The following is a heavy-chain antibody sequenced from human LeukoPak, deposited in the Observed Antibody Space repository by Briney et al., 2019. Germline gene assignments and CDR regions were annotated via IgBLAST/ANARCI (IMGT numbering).Heavy chain of an antibody. D-gene: IGHD3-22*01. Sequence: ASVKVSCKASGYTFSGYYMHWVRQAPGQGLEWMGWINPNSGGTNYAQKFQGRVTMTRDTSISTAYMELSRLRSDDTAVYYCARARRITMIVVANNWFDPWGQGTLVTVSS. CDR2: INPNSGGT. V-gene: IGHV1-2*02. CDR3: ARARRITMIVVANNWFDP. J-gene: IGHJ5*02. CDR1: GYTFSGYY.